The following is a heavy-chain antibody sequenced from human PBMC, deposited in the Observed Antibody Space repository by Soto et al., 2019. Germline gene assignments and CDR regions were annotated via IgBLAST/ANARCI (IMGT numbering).Heavy chain of an antibody. D-gene: IGHD5-12*01. Sequence: SETLSLTCAVYGGSFSGYYWSWIRQPPGRGLEWIGEINHSGSTNYNPSLKSRVTISVDTSKNQFSLKLSSVTAADTAVYYCARGDIVATTHYYYYYGMDVWGQGTTVTVSS. CDR3: ARGDIVATTHYYYYYGMDV. V-gene: IGHV4-34*01. CDR2: INHSGST. J-gene: IGHJ6*02. CDR1: GGSFSGYY.